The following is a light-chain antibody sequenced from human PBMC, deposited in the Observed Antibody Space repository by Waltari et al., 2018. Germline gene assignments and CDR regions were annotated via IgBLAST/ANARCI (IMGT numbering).Light chain of an antibody. J-gene: IGKJ4*01. V-gene: IGKV1-12*01. CDR3: QQGKSFPLT. CDR1: QAISSY. CDR2: AAS. Sequence: DIQMTQSPSSVSASVGDRVTITCRASQAISSYLALYQQIPGKAPKRLMYAASCLLSGVPSRFSGSGSGTDFTLTISSLQPEDFATYYCQQGKSFPLTFGGGTKVEIK.